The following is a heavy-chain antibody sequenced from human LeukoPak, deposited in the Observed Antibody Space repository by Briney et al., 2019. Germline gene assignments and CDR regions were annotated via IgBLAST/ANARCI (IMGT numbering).Heavy chain of an antibody. CDR2: ISAYNGNT. CDR3: ARDIEGNYYGSGGFDY. CDR1: GYTFTSYG. D-gene: IGHD3-10*01. J-gene: IGHJ4*02. V-gene: IGHV1-18*01. Sequence: ASVKVSCKASGYTFTSYGISWVRQAPGQGLEWMGWISAYNGNTNYAQKLQGRVTMTTDTSTSTAYMELRSLRSDDTAVYYCARDIEGNYYGSGGFDYWGQGTLVTVSS.